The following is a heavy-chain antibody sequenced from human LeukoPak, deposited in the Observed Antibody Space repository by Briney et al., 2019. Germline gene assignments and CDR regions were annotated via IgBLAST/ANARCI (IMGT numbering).Heavy chain of an antibody. D-gene: IGHD6-19*01. CDR1: GDSISYYY. J-gene: IGHJ4*02. V-gene: IGHV4-59*08. CDR2: IYYSGST. CDR3: ARAVAGFFDY. Sequence: PSETLSLTCTVFGDSISYYYWSWIRQPPGKGLEWIGNIYYSGSTNCNPSLESRVTISVDTSKNQFSLKLSSVTAADTAVYYCARAVAGFFDYWGQGTLVTVSS.